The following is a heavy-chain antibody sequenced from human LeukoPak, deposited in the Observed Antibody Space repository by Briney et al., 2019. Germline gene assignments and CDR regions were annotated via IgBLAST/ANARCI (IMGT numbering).Heavy chain of an antibody. D-gene: IGHD2-15*01. CDR1: GYTFTHYW. V-gene: IGHV5-51*01. CDR3: ARRGYCSGGGCFSAHFDF. J-gene: IGHJ4*02. CDR2: FYPGHSDT. Sequence: GESLKISCQGSGYTFTHYWIAWVRQMPGKGLEWMGIFYPGHSDTRYSPSFQGQVTISADKSISTAYLQWSSLKASDTAMYYCARRGYCSGGGCFSAHFDFWGQGTLPTVSS.